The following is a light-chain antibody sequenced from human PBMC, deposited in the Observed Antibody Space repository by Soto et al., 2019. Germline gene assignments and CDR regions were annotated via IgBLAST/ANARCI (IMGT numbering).Light chain of an antibody. CDR1: QSISSY. J-gene: IGKJ5*01. V-gene: IGKV1-39*01. CDR2: AAS. Sequence: DIQMTQSPSSLSASVGDRVTITCRASQSISSYLNWYQQKPGKAPKLLIYAASSLQSGVPSRFSGSGSGTDFTLLISSLQPEDFATYYCQQRYSTPITFGQGTRLEIK. CDR3: QQRYSTPIT.